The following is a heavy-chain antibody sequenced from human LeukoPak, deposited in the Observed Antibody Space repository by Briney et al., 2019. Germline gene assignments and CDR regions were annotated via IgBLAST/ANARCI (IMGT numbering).Heavy chain of an antibody. V-gene: IGHV4-59*01. CDR2: IYYQGTT. CDR1: GGSISDYY. CDR3: ASWRAGYSDY. J-gene: IGHJ4*02. D-gene: IGHD3-3*01. Sequence: SETLSLTCTASGGSISDYYWTWIRQPPGKGLEWIGYIYYQGTTNYNPSLRSRVTISVDTSTSHFSLKLSSVTAADTAFYYCASWRAGYSDYWGQGILVTVSS.